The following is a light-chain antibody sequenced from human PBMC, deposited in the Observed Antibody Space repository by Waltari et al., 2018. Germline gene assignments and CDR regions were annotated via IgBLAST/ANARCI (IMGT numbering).Light chain of an antibody. Sequence: SYVVTQSPSVSVAPGETATITCGGDNLGTYSVHWYPQKEGQAPVLVIFYDRDRPSGIPDRFSGSNSGNTATLTISRVEAGDEARYYCHVWHPHVDPGVFGTGTEVTVL. J-gene: IGLJ1*01. CDR1: NLGTYS. CDR3: HVWHPHVDPGV. CDR2: YDR. V-gene: IGLV3-21*04.